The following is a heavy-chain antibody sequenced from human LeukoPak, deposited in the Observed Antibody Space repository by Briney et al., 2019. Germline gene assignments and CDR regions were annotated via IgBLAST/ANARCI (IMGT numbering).Heavy chain of an antibody. CDR1: GYSFTSYW. Sequence: HGESLKISCKGSGYSFTSYWIGWVRQMPGKGLEWMGIIYPGDSDTRYSPSFQGQVTISADKSISTAYLQWSSLKASDTAMYYCARLVRDIGRRGGPEHETNWFDPWGQGTLVTVSS. D-gene: IGHD1-14*01. V-gene: IGHV5-51*01. J-gene: IGHJ5*02. CDR3: ARLVRDIGRRGGPEHETNWFDP. CDR2: IYPGDSDT.